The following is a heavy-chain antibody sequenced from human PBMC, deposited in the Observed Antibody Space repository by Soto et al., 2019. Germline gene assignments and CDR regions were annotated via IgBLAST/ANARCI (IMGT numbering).Heavy chain of an antibody. Sequence: SGGSLRLSCAASGFTFSSYAMSWVRQAPGKGLEWVSAISGSGGSTYYADSVKGRFTISRDNSKNTLYLQMNSLRAEDTAVYYCAKCPYYDFWSGYFDYYYYYMDVWGKGTTVTVSS. CDR2: ISGSGGST. V-gene: IGHV3-23*01. J-gene: IGHJ6*03. CDR1: GFTFSSYA. CDR3: AKCPYYDFWSGYFDYYYYYMDV. D-gene: IGHD3-3*01.